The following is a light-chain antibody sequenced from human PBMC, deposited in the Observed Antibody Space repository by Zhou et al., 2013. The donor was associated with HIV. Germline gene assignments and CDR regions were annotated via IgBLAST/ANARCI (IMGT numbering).Light chain of an antibody. J-gene: IGKJ3*01. Sequence: DIQMTQSPSSLSASVGDRVTITCRASQSVSNYLNWYQQEPGKAPKLLIYSASTLQSGVPSRFSGSGSGTDFTLTISSLRPEDFATYYCQQSYNSPRTFGPRDHSG. CDR1: QSVSNY. CDR2: SAS. V-gene: IGKV1-39*01. CDR3: QQSYNSPRT.